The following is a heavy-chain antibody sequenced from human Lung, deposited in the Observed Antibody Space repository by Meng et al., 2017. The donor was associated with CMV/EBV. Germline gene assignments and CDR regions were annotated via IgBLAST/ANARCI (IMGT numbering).Heavy chain of an antibody. D-gene: IGHD3-10*01. CDR3: ARASYGSGSPLGESWFDP. J-gene: IGHJ5*02. CDR2: IHSSGST. V-gene: IGHV4-31*03. CDR1: GGSISSGGYY. Sequence: QVQVQELGPGLVKPSQTLSLTCTVSGGSISSGGYYWSWIRQHPGKGLEWIGYIHSSGSTYYNPSLRSRLTISVDTSKNQFSLKLSSVTAADTAVYYCARASYGSGSPLGESWFDPWGQGTLVTVSS.